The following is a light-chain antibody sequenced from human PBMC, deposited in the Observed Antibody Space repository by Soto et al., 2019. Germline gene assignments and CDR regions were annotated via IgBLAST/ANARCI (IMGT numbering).Light chain of an antibody. Sequence: QSALTQPASVSVSPGQSITISCTGTNGDVGSYDLVSWYQRYPGEAPKLIIYEVNKRPSGISNRFSGSKSGNTASLTISGLQAEDEAEYDCCSYAGSNSLIFGGGTQLTVL. V-gene: IGLV2-23*02. CDR3: CSYAGSNSLI. J-gene: IGLJ2*01. CDR2: EVN. CDR1: NGDVGSYDL.